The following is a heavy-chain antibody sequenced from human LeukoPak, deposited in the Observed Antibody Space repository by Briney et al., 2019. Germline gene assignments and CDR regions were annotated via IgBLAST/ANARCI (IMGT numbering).Heavy chain of an antibody. CDR1: GGSIGSYY. J-gene: IGHJ4*02. CDR3: ARVPDTSGYFYYFDY. D-gene: IGHD3-22*01. V-gene: IGHV4-59*01. CDR2: ISYSGGT. Sequence: SETLSLTCTVSGGSIGSYYWSWIRQPPEKRPEWIGHISYSGGTNYNPSLKSRVTISMDTSKNQFSLNLSSVTAADTAVYYCARVPDTSGYFYYFDYWGRGTLVTVSS.